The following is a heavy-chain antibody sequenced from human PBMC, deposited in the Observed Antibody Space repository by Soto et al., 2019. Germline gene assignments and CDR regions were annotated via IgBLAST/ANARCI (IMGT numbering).Heavy chain of an antibody. Sequence: ASVKVSCKASGYTFTGYYMHWVRQAPGQGLEWMGWINPNSGGTNYAQKFQGWVTMTRDTSISTAYMELSRLRSDDTAVYYCARASYGSGPYYYYYGMDVWGQGTTVTVSS. D-gene: IGHD3-10*01. CDR2: INPNSGGT. V-gene: IGHV1-2*04. CDR3: ARASYGSGPYYYYYGMDV. J-gene: IGHJ6*02. CDR1: GYTFTGYY.